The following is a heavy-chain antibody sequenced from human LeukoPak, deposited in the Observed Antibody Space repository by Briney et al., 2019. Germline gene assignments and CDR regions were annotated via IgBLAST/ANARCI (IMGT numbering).Heavy chain of an antibody. CDR1: GGSLRNYY. CDR3: ARLLPAVAGTSYFPH. V-gene: IGHV4-59*08. J-gene: IGHJ1*01. D-gene: IGHD6-19*01. Sequence: SETLSLTCTVSGGSLRNYYWGWIRQPPGKGLEWIGYIYYSGSTNYNPSLKSRVTISVDTSRNQFYLKLSSVTAADTVVYFCARLLPAVAGTSYFPHWGQGTLFTVSS. CDR2: IYYSGST.